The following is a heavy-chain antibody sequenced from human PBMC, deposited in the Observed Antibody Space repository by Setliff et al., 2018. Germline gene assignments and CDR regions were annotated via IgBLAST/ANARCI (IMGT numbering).Heavy chain of an antibody. J-gene: IGHJ4*02. D-gene: IGHD2-2*01. CDR1: GYTFTNYY. V-gene: IGHV1-46*03. Sequence: ASVKVSCKASGYTFTNYYINWVRQAPGQGLEWMGIINPRAGITSYAQKLQGRVTMTRDTSTNTVYMELSSLRSEDTAVYYCARGGSPDCSTAGCRYGDYVYWGQGTQVTVSS. CDR2: INPRAGIT. CDR3: ARGGSPDCSTAGCRYGDYVY.